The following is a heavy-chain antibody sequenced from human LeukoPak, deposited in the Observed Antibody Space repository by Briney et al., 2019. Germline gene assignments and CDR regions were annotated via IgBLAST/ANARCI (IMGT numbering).Heavy chain of an antibody. D-gene: IGHD6-13*01. J-gene: IGHJ4*02. CDR1: GGSISSGGYY. CDR2: IYYSGST. Sequence: SETLSLTCTVSGGSISSGGYYWSWIRQHPGKGLEWIGYIYYSGSTYYNPSLKSRVTISVDTSKNQFSLKLSSVTAADTAVYYCAREGRSSWTFDYWGQGTLVTVSS. V-gene: IGHV4-31*03. CDR3: AREGRSSWTFDY.